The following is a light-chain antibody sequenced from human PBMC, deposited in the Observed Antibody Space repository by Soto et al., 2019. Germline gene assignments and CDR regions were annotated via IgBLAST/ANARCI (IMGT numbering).Light chain of an antibody. Sequence: EIVLTQSPGTLSLSPGERATLSCRASQSVTSNYLAWYQQKPGQAPRLLIFGSYRRATGIPDRFNGSGSGTEFTLTINRLEPEDLVVYYCQLYGSSTLHTFGEGTKLEL. J-gene: IGKJ2*01. CDR3: QLYGSSTLHT. CDR2: GSY. CDR1: QSVTSNY. V-gene: IGKV3-20*01.